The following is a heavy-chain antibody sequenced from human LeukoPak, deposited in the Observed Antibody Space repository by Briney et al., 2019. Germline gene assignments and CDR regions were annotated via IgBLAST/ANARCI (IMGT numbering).Heavy chain of an antibody. Sequence: GGSLRLSCAASGFTFDDYAMHWVRQAPGKGLEWVSGISWNSGSIGYADSVKGRFTISRDNAKNSLYLQMNSLRNEDTALYYCARDRVDDYFFFDFWGQGTLVTVSS. J-gene: IGHJ4*02. D-gene: IGHD2/OR15-2a*01. CDR1: GFTFDDYA. V-gene: IGHV3-9*01. CDR2: ISWNSGSI. CDR3: ARDRVDDYFFFDF.